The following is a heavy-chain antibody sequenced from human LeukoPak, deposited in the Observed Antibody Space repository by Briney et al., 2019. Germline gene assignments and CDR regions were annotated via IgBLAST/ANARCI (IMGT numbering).Heavy chain of an antibody. CDR3: ARAQLTWDAAN. Sequence: GGSLRLSCVASGFTFSTYWMNWVRQAPGKGLEWVANIKQDGSEKYYVDSVKGRFTISRDNAKNSLYLQMNSLRAEDTAVYHCARAQLTWDAANWGQGTLVTVSS. CDR1: GFTFSTYW. D-gene: IGHD1-1*01. CDR2: IKQDGSEK. V-gene: IGHV3-7*04. J-gene: IGHJ4*02.